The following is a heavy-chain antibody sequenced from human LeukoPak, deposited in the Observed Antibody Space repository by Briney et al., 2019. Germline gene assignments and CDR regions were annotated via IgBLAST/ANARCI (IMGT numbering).Heavy chain of an antibody. CDR2: IIPILGIA. V-gene: IGHV1-69*04. Sequence: ASVKVSCKASGGTFSSYAISWVRQAPGQGLEWMGRIIPILGIANYAQKFQGRVTITADKSTSTAYMELRSLRSEDTAVYYCATTRRAVGATMDPGDYWGQGTLVTVSS. J-gene: IGHJ4*02. CDR1: GGTFSSYA. D-gene: IGHD1-26*01. CDR3: ATTRRAVGATMDPGDY.